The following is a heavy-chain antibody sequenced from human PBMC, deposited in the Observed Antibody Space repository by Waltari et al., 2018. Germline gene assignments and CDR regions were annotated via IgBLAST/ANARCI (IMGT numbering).Heavy chain of an antibody. CDR1: GYTFTGYY. D-gene: IGHD6-13*01. V-gene: IGHV1-2*06. Sequence: VQLVQSGTEVKKPGASVKVSCKASGYTFTGYYMHWVRQAPGQGLEWMGRINPNSGGTNYAQKFQGRVTMTRDTSISTAYMELSRLRSDDTAVYYCAREVVSSWYSNDYWGQGTLVTVSS. CDR3: AREVVSSWYSNDY. CDR2: INPNSGGT. J-gene: IGHJ4*02.